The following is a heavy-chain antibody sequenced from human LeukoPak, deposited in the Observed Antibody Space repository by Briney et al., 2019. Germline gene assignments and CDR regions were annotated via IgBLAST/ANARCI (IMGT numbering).Heavy chain of an antibody. D-gene: IGHD2-15*01. Sequence: GGSLRLSCAGSGFILSDHYMDWVRQAPGKGLEWVSAISGSGGSTYYADSVKGRFTISRDNSKNTLYLQMNSLRAEDTAVYYCAKAARVVVAARVDYWGQGTLVTVSS. V-gene: IGHV3-23*01. CDR1: GFILSDHY. CDR2: ISGSGGST. CDR3: AKAARVVVAARVDY. J-gene: IGHJ4*02.